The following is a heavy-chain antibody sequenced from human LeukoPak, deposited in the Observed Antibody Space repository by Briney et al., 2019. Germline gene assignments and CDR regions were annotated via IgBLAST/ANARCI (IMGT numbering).Heavy chain of an antibody. D-gene: IGHD3-22*01. J-gene: IGHJ4*02. CDR1: GYPITSTYW. Sequence: SETLSLTCAVSGYPITSTYWRGWLRQTPGRGLGWIGRLHHSGSTPYSPSLKSRVTISVDTSKNQFSPRLSSVTAADTAVYYCARVGGDDSTGHYSVDYWGQGTLVTVSS. CDR2: LHHSGST. V-gene: IGHV4-38-2*01. CDR3: ARVGGDDSTGHYSVDY.